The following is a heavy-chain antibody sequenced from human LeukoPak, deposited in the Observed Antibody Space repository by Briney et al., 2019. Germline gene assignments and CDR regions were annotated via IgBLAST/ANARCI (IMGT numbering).Heavy chain of an antibody. D-gene: IGHD6-6*01. CDR1: GFTFDDYA. V-gene: IGHV3-9*01. CDR3: AKVAGQLVRYYYMDV. CDR2: ISWNSGSI. J-gene: IGHJ6*03. Sequence: GRSLRLSCAASGFTFDDYAMHWVRQAPGKGLEWVSGISWNSGSIGYADSVKGRFTISRDNAKNSLYLQMNSLRAEDTALYYCAKVAGQLVRYYYMDVWGKGTTVTVSS.